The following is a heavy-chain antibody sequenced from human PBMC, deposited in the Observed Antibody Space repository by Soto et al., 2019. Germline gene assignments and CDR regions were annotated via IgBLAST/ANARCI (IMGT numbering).Heavy chain of an antibody. V-gene: IGHV3-11*01. CDR3: TTGAQQLAYYYYYYMDV. CDR2: ISSSGSTI. J-gene: IGHJ6*03. CDR1: GFTFSDYY. Sequence: PGGSLRLSCAASGFTFSDYYMSWIRQAPGKGLEWVSYISSSGSTIYYADSVKGRFTISRDDSKNTLYLQMNSLKTEDTAVYYCTTGAQQLAYYYYYYMDVWGKGTTVTVSS. D-gene: IGHD6-13*01.